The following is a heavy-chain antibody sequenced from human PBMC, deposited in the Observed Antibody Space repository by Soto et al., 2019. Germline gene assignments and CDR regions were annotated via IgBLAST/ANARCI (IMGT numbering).Heavy chain of an antibody. CDR3: AKDRSGSWTFDY. D-gene: IGHD6-13*01. J-gene: IGHJ4*02. CDR1: GFTFSSSG. Sequence: QVQLVESGGGVVQPGRSLRLSCAVSGFTFSSSGMHWVRQAPGKGLEWVAFTSYDGSFKYYADSVKGRFTVSRDHSKSTLYLHVDSLRAEDTALYYCAKDRSGSWTFDYWGQGTLVTVSS. V-gene: IGHV3-30*18. CDR2: TSYDGSFK.